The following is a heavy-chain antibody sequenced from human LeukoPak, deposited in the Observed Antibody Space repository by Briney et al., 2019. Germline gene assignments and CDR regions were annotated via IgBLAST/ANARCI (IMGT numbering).Heavy chain of an antibody. J-gene: IGHJ5*02. Sequence: SQTLSLTCVISGDSVSSNSAGWNWIRQSPSRGLEWLGRTYYRSKWYYDYAVSVKIRIDINAEKSKNPFSLQLTPVPPEDTAVYYSARSVARFYASGSTYNRFDPWGQGTLVTVSS. CDR1: GDSVSSNSAG. CDR2: TYYRSKWYY. V-gene: IGHV6-1*01. D-gene: IGHD3-10*01. CDR3: ARSVARFYASGSTYNRFDP.